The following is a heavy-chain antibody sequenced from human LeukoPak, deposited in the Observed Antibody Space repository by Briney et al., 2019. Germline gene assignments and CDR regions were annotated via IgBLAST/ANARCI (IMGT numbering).Heavy chain of an antibody. J-gene: IGHJ6*02. V-gene: IGHV1-24*01. CDR2: FDPEDGET. CDR3: ATDATALGNYYYGMDV. Sequence: ASVKVSCKVSGYTLTELSMHWVRQAPGKXLXWMGGFDPEDGETIYAQKFQGRVTMTEDTSTDTAYMELSSLRSEDTAVYYCATDATALGNYYYGMDVWGQGTTVTVSS. D-gene: IGHD3-3*02. CDR1: GYTLTELS.